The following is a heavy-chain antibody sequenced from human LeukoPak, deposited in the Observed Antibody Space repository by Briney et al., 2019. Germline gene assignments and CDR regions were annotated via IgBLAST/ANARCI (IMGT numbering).Heavy chain of an antibody. D-gene: IGHD3-10*01. CDR3: ARDKSFRGSYYYYMDV. CDR1: GYTFTDYY. J-gene: IGHJ6*03. CDR2: INPNSGGT. Sequence: ASVKVSCTASGYTFTDYYMHWVRQAPGQGLEWMGWINPNSGGTNYAQKFQDRVTMTRDTSISTAYMELSRLRSDDTAVYYCARDKSFRGSYYYYMDVWGKGTTVTVSS. V-gene: IGHV1-2*02.